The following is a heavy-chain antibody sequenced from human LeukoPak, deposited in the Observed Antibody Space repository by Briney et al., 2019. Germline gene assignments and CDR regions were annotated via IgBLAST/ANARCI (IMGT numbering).Heavy chain of an antibody. J-gene: IGHJ4*02. Sequence: GGSLRLSCAASGFTFSDHYMDWVRQAPGEGLEWVGRIRDKANSHTTQYAASLRGRFTISRDDSKNSLYLQMTSLKTEDTAVYYCASRFGEFEDYWGQGTLVTVSS. V-gene: IGHV3-72*01. CDR3: ASRFGEFEDY. D-gene: IGHD3-10*01. CDR1: GFTFSDHY. CDR2: IRDKANSHTT.